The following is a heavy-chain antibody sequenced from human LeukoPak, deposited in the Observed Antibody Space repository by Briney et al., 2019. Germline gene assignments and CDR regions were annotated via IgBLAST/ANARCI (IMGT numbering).Heavy chain of an antibody. CDR3: ARDLHGMDV. J-gene: IGHJ6*02. Sequence: SETLSLTCTVSGGSISSYYWSWIRQPPGKGLKWIGYIYYSGSTNYNPSLKSRVTISVDTSKNQFSLKLSSVTAADTAVYYCARDLHGMDVWGQGTTVTVSS. V-gene: IGHV4-59*01. CDR1: GGSISSYY. CDR2: IYYSGST.